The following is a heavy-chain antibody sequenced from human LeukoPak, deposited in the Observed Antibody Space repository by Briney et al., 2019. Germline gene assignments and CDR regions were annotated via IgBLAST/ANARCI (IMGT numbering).Heavy chain of an antibody. CDR3: ASPSPYGYYYMDV. D-gene: IGHD2-2*01. J-gene: IGHJ6*03. V-gene: IGHV3-21*01. Sequence: GGSLRLSCAASGFTFSSYSMNWVRQAPGKGLEWVSSISSSSSYIYYADSVKGRFTISRDNAKNSLYLQMNSPRAEDTAVYYCASPSPYGYYYMDVWGKGTTVTVSS. CDR1: GFTFSSYS. CDR2: ISSSSSYI.